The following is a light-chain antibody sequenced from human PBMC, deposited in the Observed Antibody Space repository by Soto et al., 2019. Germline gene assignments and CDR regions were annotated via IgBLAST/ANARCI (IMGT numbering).Light chain of an antibody. CDR3: QQYYTILYT. Sequence: DIVMTQSPDSLAVSLGERATINRKSSQSVLYSSNNKNYLAWYQQKPGQPPKLLIYWASTRESGVPDRFSGSGSGTDFTLTISSLQAEDVAVYYCQQYYTILYTFGQGTKLEIK. V-gene: IGKV4-1*01. CDR2: WAS. J-gene: IGKJ2*01. CDR1: QSVLYSSNNKNY.